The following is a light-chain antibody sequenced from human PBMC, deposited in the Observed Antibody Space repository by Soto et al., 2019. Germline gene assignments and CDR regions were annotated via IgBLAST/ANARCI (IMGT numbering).Light chain of an antibody. CDR3: HQYNNLWT. Sequence: EIVMTHSPATLSVSPGEGVTLSCRASQSVSSRLAWYQQKPGQSPRLLIYGASTRATGIPARFSGSGSGTEFTLTISSLQSEDFGVYYCHQYNNLWTFGQGTRWIS. V-gene: IGKV3-15*01. CDR2: GAS. CDR1: QSVSSR. J-gene: IGKJ1*01.